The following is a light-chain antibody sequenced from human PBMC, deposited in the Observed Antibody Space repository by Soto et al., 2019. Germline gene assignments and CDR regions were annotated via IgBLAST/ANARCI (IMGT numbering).Light chain of an antibody. Sequence: QSALTQPASVSGSPGQSITISCTGTSSDVGAYKLVSWYQQHPGKAPKVMIYEDNKRPSGVSNRFSGSNSGNTASLTISGLQAEDEADYYCCSYAGSSTYVFGTGTKVTVL. V-gene: IGLV2-23*01. CDR3: CSYAGSSTYV. CDR1: SSDVGAYKL. J-gene: IGLJ1*01. CDR2: EDN.